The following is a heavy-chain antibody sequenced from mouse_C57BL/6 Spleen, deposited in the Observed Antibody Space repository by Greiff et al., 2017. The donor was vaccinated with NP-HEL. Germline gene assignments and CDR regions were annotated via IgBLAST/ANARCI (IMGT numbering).Heavy chain of an antibody. V-gene: IGHV3-6*01. J-gene: IGHJ2*01. CDR1: GYSITSGYY. CDR2: ISYDGSN. CDR3: ARGDYFDC. Sequence: EVKLMESGPGLVKPSQSLSLTCSVTGYSITSGYYWNWIRQFPGNKLEWMGYISYDGSNNYNPSLKNRISITRDTSKNQFFLKLNSVTTEDTATYYCARGDYFDCWGQGTTLTAAS.